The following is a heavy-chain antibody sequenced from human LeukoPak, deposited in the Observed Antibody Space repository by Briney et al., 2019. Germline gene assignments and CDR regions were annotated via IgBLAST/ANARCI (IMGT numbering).Heavy chain of an antibody. CDR2: ISGGGDAA. Sequence: GGSLRLFCIASGFTFSGYAMTWVRQAPGKGLEWVSAISGGGDAAYYADSVKGRFTISRDNSKNTLYLQMNSLRAEDTAVYYCPRKYDSSGYFDYWGRGILVTVSS. J-gene: IGHJ4*02. CDR3: PRKYDSSGYFDY. V-gene: IGHV3-23*01. CDR1: GFTFSGYA. D-gene: IGHD3-22*01.